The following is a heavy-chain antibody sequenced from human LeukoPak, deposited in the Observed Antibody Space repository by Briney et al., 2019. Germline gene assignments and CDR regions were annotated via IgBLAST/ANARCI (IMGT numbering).Heavy chain of an antibody. CDR1: GFTFSSYA. V-gene: IGHV3-23*01. CDR3: AKAFQEQLERPFHY. D-gene: IGHD1-1*01. J-gene: IGHJ4*02. CDR2: ISGSGGST. Sequence: PWGSLRLSCAASGFTFSSYAMSWVRQAPGKGLEWVSAISGSGGSTYYADSVKGRFTISRDNSKNTLYLQMNSLRAEDTAVYYCAKAFQEQLERPFHYWGQGTLVTVSS.